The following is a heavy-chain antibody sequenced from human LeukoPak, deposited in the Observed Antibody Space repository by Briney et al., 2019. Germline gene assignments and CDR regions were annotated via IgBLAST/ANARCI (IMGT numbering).Heavy chain of an antibody. V-gene: IGHV3-23*01. D-gene: IGHD3-22*01. Sequence: GGSLRLSCAASGFTFSDYAMSWVRQAPGKGLEWVSHISGSGDSTYYADSVKGRFTISRDNSKNALYQQMNSLRAEDTAVYYCAKDLRTFYDSRGYYSPFAYWGQGTLVTVSS. J-gene: IGHJ4*02. CDR2: ISGSGDST. CDR3: AKDLRTFYDSRGYYSPFAY. CDR1: GFTFSDYA.